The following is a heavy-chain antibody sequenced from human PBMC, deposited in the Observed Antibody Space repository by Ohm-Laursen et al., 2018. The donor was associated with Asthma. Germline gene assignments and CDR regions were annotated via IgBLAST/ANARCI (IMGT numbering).Heavy chain of an antibody. CDR2: IFPHGRHT. CDR1: GFTFSDYF. V-gene: IGHV3-74*01. J-gene: IGHJ4*02. CDR3: ARGSLEGLQ. D-gene: IGHD5-24*01. Sequence: SLRLSCAASGFTFSDYFMHWVRQRPGEGLVWNSHIFPHGRHTNYADSVKGRFTISRDDAQNTLYLQMNSLRADDTAVYYCARGSLEGLQWGQGTLVTVSS.